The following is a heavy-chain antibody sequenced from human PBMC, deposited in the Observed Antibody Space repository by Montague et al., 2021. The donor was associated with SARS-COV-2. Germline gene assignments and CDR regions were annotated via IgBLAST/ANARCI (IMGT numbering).Heavy chain of an antibody. Sequence: SLRLSCAATGFSFNTHVVTWVRQSPGKGLEWVAIIYSDGRTYYGDSVKGRFTISTDSSKTTLYVQMNNLRPEDTAVYYCAKDVVVTGYSHWYFDLWGRGTLVTVSS. CDR2: IYSDGRT. D-gene: IGHD2-21*02. V-gene: IGHV3-23*03. J-gene: IGHJ2*01. CDR1: GFSFNTHV. CDR3: AKDVVVTGYSHWYFDL.